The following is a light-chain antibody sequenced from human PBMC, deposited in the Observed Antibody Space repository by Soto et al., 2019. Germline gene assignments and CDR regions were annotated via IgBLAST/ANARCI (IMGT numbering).Light chain of an antibody. Sequence: QSALTQPRSVSESPGQSVTISCTGTSSDVGGYDYVSWYQQHPGKAPKLMIYDVNYRPSGVPDRFSGSKSGNTAFLTISGLQAEDEADYFCCSFAGSYSLYVFGSGTQLTVL. V-gene: IGLV2-11*01. CDR3: CSFAGSYSLYV. CDR1: SSDVGGYDY. J-gene: IGLJ7*01. CDR2: DVN.